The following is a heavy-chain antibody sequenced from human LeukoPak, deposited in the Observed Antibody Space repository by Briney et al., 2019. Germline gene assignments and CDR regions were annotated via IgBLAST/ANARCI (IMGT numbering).Heavy chain of an antibody. CDR3: ARGRDGYTKVLDY. V-gene: IGHV4-59*01. Sequence: SETLSLTCTVSGGSISSYYCSWIRQPPGKGLEWIGYIYHSGSTNYSPSLKSRVTMSVDTSKNQFSLKLSSVTAADTAVYYCARGRDGYTKVLDYWGQGTLVTVSS. D-gene: IGHD5-24*01. CDR2: IYHSGST. CDR1: GGSISSYY. J-gene: IGHJ4*02.